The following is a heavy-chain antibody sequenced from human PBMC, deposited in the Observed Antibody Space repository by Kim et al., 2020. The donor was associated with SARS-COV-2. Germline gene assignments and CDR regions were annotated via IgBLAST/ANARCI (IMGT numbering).Heavy chain of an antibody. CDR2: IYYSGST. CDR1: GGSISSSSYY. D-gene: IGHD3-10*01. V-gene: IGHV4-39*07. CDR3: ARVLNPLYGSGSYFPDY. J-gene: IGHJ4*02. Sequence: SETLSLTCTVSGGSISSSSYYWGWIRQPPGKGLEWIGSIYYSGSTYYNPSLKSRVTISVDTSKNQFSLKLSSVTAADTAVYYCARVLNPLYGSGSYFPDYWGQGTLVTVSS.